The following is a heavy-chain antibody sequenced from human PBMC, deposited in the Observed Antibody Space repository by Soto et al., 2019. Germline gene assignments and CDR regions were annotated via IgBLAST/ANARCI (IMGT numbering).Heavy chain of an antibody. CDR3: ARSVGGSNVNFDY. V-gene: IGHV1-8*01. J-gene: IGHJ4*02. CDR1: GYTFTSYD. CDR2: MNPDSGNT. Sequence: QVQLVQSGAEVRTPGASVKVSCKASGYTFTSYDINWVRQATGQGPEWMGWMNPDSGNTGYVQKFQGRVTMTRNTAIGTAYMELSRLRSEDTDVYYCARSVGGSNVNFDYWGQGTLVTVSS. D-gene: IGHD3-10*01.